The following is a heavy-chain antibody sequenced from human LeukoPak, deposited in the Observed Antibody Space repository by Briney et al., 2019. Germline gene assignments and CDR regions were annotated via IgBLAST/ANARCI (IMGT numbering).Heavy chain of an antibody. V-gene: IGHV3-53*01. J-gene: IGHJ3*02. Sequence: PGGSLRLSCAASGLTVSSNYMSWVRQAPGKGLEWVSVICRSGSTYYADSVKGRFTISRDDSKNTLYLQMNSLRAEDTAVYYCARTGDGDSYIGAFDIWGQGTMVTVSS. CDR3: ARTGDGDSYIGAFDI. D-gene: IGHD4-17*01. CDR2: ICRSGST. CDR1: GLTVSSNY.